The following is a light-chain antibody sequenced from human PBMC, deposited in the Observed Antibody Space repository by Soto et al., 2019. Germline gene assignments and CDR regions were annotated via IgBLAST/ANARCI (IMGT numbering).Light chain of an antibody. CDR3: QQSNNWPYT. CDR1: QSVSSN. CDR2: GAS. V-gene: IGKV3-15*01. Sequence: VVMTQSPATLSVSPGERATLSCRASQSVSSNLAWYQQKPGQAPRLLFYGASTRATGIPARFSGSGSGTDFTLTISSLQSEYFAVYYCQQSNNWPYTFGQGTKLEIK. J-gene: IGKJ2*01.